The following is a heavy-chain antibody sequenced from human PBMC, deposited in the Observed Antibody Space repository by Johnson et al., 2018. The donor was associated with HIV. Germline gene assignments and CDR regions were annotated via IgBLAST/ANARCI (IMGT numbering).Heavy chain of an antibody. Sequence: VQLVESGGGLVQPGGSLRLSCAASGFTFRSYDMHWVRQVTGKGLEWVSAIGTAGETNYPGSVKGRFTISRENAKNPLYLQMNSLGAGDTALYYWAKGWGMLGAKSALDIWGQGTMVTVSS. CDR2: IGTAGET. CDR1: GFTFRSYD. CDR3: AKGWGMLGAKSALDI. V-gene: IGHV3-13*01. J-gene: IGHJ3*02. D-gene: IGHD1-26*01.